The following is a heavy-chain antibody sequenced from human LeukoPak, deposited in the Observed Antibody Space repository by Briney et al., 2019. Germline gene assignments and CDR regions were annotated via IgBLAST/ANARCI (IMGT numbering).Heavy chain of an antibody. CDR2: ISSRGGTI. D-gene: IGHD1-14*01. CDR1: GSTFGSYE. Sequence: PGGSLRLSCAASGSTFGSYEMNWVRQAPGKGLEWVSYISSRGGTIYYADSVKGRFTISRDNAKNSLYLQMNSLRAEDTAVYYCANQNPLDYWGQGTLVTVSS. J-gene: IGHJ4*02. V-gene: IGHV3-48*03. CDR3: ANQNPLDY.